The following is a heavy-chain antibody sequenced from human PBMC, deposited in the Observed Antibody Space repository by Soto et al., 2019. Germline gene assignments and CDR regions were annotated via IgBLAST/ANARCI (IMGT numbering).Heavy chain of an antibody. CDR3: ATVGTGSYNWFDP. Sequence: EVQLVESGGGLVQPGGSLRLSCAASGFTFSRNWMHWVRQAPGKGLVWLSRINSEGTTTTYADSVKGRFTISRDNSKNTVYLQINNLRADDTAVYYCATVGTGSYNWFDPWGQGTLVNVSS. J-gene: IGHJ5*02. CDR1: GFTFSRNW. D-gene: IGHD6-13*01. CDR2: INSEGTTT. V-gene: IGHV3-74*01.